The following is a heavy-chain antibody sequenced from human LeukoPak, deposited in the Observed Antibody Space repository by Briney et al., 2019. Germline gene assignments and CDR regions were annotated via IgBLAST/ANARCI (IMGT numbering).Heavy chain of an antibody. V-gene: IGHV4-59*01. CDR1: GTSISSSY. J-gene: IGHJ4*02. D-gene: IGHD3-22*01. CDR3: ARDSSVYYFDY. CDR2: IYYSGST. Sequence: SETLSLTRTFSGTSISSSYWSWIRQPPGRGLEWIAYIYYSGSTNYNPSLKSRVTISVDTSKNQFSLKLSSVTAADTAVYYCARDSSVYYFDYWGQGTLVTVSS.